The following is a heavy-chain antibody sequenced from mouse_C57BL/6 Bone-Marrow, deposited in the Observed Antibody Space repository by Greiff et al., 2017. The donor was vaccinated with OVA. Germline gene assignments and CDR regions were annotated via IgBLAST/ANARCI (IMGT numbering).Heavy chain of an antibody. Sequence: ESGPGLVKPSQSLFLTCSITGFPITSGYYWIWIRQSPGKPLEWMGYITHSGETFYNPSLQSPISITRETSKNQFFLQLNSVTTEDTAMYYCAGDTYYYGSSPWFAYWGQGTLVTVSA. V-gene: IGHV12-3*01. CDR3: AGDTYYYGSSPWFAY. CDR1: GFPITSGYY. D-gene: IGHD1-1*01. CDR2: ITHSGET. J-gene: IGHJ3*01.